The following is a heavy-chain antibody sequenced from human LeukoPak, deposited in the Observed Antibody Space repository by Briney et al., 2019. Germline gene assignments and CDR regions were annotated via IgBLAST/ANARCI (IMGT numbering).Heavy chain of an antibody. CDR2: IKEDGSEK. CDR1: GFTFSTYW. CDR3: ARDSSGYQ. D-gene: IGHD3-22*01. J-gene: IGHJ4*02. Sequence: GGSLRLSCAASGFTFSTYWMSWARQAPGKGLEWVANIKEDGSEKYYGDSVKGRFTISRDNAKNSLYLEMNSLRVEDTAVYYCARDSSGYQWGQGTLVTVSS. V-gene: IGHV3-7*01.